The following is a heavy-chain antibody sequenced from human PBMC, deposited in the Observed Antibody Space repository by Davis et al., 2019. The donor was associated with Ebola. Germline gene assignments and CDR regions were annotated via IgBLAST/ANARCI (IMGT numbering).Heavy chain of an antibody. Sequence: GESLKISCAASGFTFSGSAMHWVRQASGKGLEWVGRIRSKANSYATAYTASVKGRFTISRDDSKNTAYLQRNSLKTEDTAVYYCTGSSSGVDYWGQGTLVTVSS. CDR2: IRSKANSYAT. CDR1: GFTFSGSA. CDR3: TGSSSGVDY. J-gene: IGHJ4*02. V-gene: IGHV3-73*01. D-gene: IGHD6-6*01.